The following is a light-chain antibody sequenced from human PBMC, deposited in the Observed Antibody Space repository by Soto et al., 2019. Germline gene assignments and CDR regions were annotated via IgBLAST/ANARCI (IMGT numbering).Light chain of an antibody. Sequence: DIQMTQSPSTLSASVGDRVTITCRASQNIDFFLAWYQQKPGKAPKLLIYGASNLESGVPSTFSGSGSGTEFTLTISSLQPDDFATYFCQQYHSFPLTFGGGTTVGIK. CDR3: QQYHSFPLT. V-gene: IGKV1-5*01. CDR1: QNIDFF. J-gene: IGKJ4*01. CDR2: GAS.